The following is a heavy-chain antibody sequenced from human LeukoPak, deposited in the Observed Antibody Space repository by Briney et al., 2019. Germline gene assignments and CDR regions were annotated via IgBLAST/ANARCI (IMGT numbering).Heavy chain of an antibody. J-gene: IGHJ4*02. CDR3: ARAVSGRFDY. V-gene: IGHV4-59*08. Sequence: PSETLSLTCTVSDGSISGYYWSWIRQPPGKGLDWIGYIYYSGDTKYNPSLKSRVTISVDTSKNQFSLKLSSVTAADTAIYYCARAVSGRFDYWGQGTLVTVSS. D-gene: IGHD6-19*01. CDR1: DGSISGYY. CDR2: IYYSGDT.